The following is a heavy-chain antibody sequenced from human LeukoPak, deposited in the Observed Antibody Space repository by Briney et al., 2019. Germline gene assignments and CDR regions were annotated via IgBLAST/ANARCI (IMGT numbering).Heavy chain of an antibody. D-gene: IGHD3-10*01. Sequence: PSETLSLTCAVYGGSFSGYYWSWIRQPPGKGLEWIGEINHSGSTNYNPSLKSRVTISVDTSKNQFSLKLSSVTAADTAVYYCASRETGYMVRESNWFDPWGQGTLVTVSS. CDR1: GGSFSGYY. J-gene: IGHJ5*02. V-gene: IGHV4-34*01. CDR2: INHSGST. CDR3: ASRETGYMVRESNWFDP.